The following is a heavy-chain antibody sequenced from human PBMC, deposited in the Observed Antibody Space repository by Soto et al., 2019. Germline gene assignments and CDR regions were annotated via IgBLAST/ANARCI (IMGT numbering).Heavy chain of an antibody. V-gene: IGHV3-72*01. CDR3: TRGLLGGAPSYTFHGMDV. Sequence: EVQLVESGGGLVQPGWSLRLSCAASGFTFSDHYMDWVRQAPGKGLEWVASSRNRVNSHTTEYAASVKGRFTISRDESKSSLYLQMNSLKIEDTAVYYCTRGLLGGAPSYTFHGMDVWGQGTTVTVSS. CDR2: SRNRVNSHTT. J-gene: IGHJ6*01. CDR1: GFTFSDHY. D-gene: IGHD2-8*02.